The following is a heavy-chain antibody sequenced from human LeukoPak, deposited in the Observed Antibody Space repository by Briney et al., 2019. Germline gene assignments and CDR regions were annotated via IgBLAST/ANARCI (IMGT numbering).Heavy chain of an antibody. CDR2: VSSDGTT. V-gene: IGHV4-59*08. Sequence: SETLSLTCSVSGHSVTSYYWSWIRQPPGKGQEWIGYVSSDGTTNYTPSLRSRVIMSVDTAKNHISLSLTSLTAADTAIYYCARLDCTGDGCYNHWGQGTPVTVSS. J-gene: IGHJ4*02. CDR3: ARLDCTGDGCYNH. CDR1: GHSVTSYY. D-gene: IGHD2-8*02.